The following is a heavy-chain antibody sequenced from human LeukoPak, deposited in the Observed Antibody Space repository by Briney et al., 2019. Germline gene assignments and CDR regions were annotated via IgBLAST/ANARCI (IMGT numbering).Heavy chain of an antibody. J-gene: IGHJ4*02. CDR1: GYTFTNYG. D-gene: IGHD3-22*01. Sequence: ASVKVSCKASGYTFTNYGISWVRQAPGQGLEWMGWISGYNGNTHYAQKFQGKITMTTDTSTSTAYMELRSLRSDDTAVYYCARVRYYDISGYYPNFDYWGQGTLVTVSS. CDR3: ARVRYYDISGYYPNFDY. CDR2: ISGYNGNT. V-gene: IGHV1-18*01.